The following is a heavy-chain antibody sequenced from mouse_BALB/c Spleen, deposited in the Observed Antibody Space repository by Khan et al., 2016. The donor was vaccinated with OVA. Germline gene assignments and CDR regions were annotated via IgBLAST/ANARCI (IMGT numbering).Heavy chain of an antibody. Sequence: QVQLKESGPGLVAPSQSLSITCTVSGFSLTSYGIHWVRQPPGKGLEWLGVIWADGSTNYNSALMSRLSISKDNSKSQVFLKMNSLQTDDTAMYYCARGDGYYEDAMDYWGQGTSVTVSS. CDR3: ARGDGYYEDAMDY. D-gene: IGHD2-3*01. CDR2: IWADGST. J-gene: IGHJ4*01. V-gene: IGHV2-9*02. CDR1: GFSLTSYG.